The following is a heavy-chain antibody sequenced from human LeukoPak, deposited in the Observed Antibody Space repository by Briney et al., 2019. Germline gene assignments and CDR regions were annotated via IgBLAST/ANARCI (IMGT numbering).Heavy chain of an antibody. CDR1: GFTFSSYE. Sequence: GGSLRLSCAASGFTFSSYEMNWVRQAPGKGLEWVSYISTSGTTIYYADSVKGRFTISRDNAKNSLYLQMDSLRAEDTAVYYCARDGRGIHYYFDYGGQGTLVTVSA. V-gene: IGHV3-48*03. D-gene: IGHD3-10*01. CDR2: ISTSGTTI. CDR3: ARDGRGIHYYFDY. J-gene: IGHJ4*02.